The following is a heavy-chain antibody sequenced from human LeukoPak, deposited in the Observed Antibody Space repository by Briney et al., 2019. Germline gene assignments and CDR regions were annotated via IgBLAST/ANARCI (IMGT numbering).Heavy chain of an antibody. Sequence: GGSLRLSCAASGFTFSNYSMNWVRQAPGKGLEWVSAISGSGGSTYYADSVKGRFTISRDNSKNTLYLQMNSLRAEDTAVYYCAKDIGRFGELPYGYWGQGTLVTVSS. CDR2: ISGSGGST. V-gene: IGHV3-23*01. CDR1: GFTFSNYS. J-gene: IGHJ4*02. D-gene: IGHD3-10*01. CDR3: AKDIGRFGELPYGY.